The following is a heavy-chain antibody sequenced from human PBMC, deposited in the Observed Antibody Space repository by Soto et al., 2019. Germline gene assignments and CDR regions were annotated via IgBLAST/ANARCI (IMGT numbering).Heavy chain of an antibody. CDR3: ARVVVAGPKLFDY. V-gene: IGHV1-69*13. J-gene: IGHJ4*02. D-gene: IGHD2-15*01. Sequence: SVKVSCKASGGTFSSYAISWVRQAPGQGLEWMGGIIPIFGTANYAQKFQGRVTITADESTSTAYMELSSLRSEDTAVYYCARVVVAGPKLFDYWGQGTLVTVSS. CDR2: IIPIFGTA. CDR1: GGTFSSYA.